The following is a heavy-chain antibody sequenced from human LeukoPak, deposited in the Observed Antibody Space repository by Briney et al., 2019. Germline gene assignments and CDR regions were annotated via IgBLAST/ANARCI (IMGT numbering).Heavy chain of an antibody. J-gene: IGHJ4*02. CDR1: GFTFTNYA. V-gene: IGHV3-30*02. CDR3: AKEGSSGWYSRYFFDY. Sequence: GGSLRLSCAASGFTFTNYAMNWVRQAPGKGLDWVALIRYDGSDADYADSVNGRFTISKDYSKNTVYLQMNSLKIEDTAVYFCAKEGSSGWYSRYFFDYWGQGILVTVSS. D-gene: IGHD6-19*01. CDR2: IRYDGSDA.